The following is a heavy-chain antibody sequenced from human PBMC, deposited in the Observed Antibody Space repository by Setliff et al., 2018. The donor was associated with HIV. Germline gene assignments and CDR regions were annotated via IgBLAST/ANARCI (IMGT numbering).Heavy chain of an antibody. J-gene: IGHJ4*02. CDR1: GGSFSGYY. CDR3: ARFKYYNFWSGYYPSFDY. V-gene: IGHV4-34*01. Sequence: SETLSLTCAVYGGSFSGYYWSWVRQPPGKGLEWIGEINQSGSTNYSPSLKSRVTISVDSSKNPFSLKLTSVTAADTAVYYCARFKYYNFWSGYYPSFDYWGQGTLVTVSS. D-gene: IGHD3-3*01. CDR2: INQSGST.